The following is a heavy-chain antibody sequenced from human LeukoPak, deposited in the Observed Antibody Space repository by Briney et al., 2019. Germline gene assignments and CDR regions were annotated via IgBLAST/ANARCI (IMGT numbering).Heavy chain of an antibody. D-gene: IGHD2-15*01. J-gene: IGHJ1*01. Sequence: PGGSLRLSCAASGFSVSKNYMSWVRQAPGKGLEWVSVIYSGGSTFYADSVKGRFTISRDNSKNTLYLQMNSLRAEDTAVYYCASDSYSPEYFQHWGQGTLVTVSS. CDR1: GFSVSKNY. V-gene: IGHV3-66*01. CDR3: ASDSYSPEYFQH. CDR2: IYSGGST.